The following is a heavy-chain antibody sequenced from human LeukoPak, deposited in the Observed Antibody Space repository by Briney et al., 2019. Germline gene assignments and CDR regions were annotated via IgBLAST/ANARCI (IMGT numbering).Heavy chain of an antibody. Sequence: SQTLSLTCAISGDSVSRAGTAWSWLRQPPSRGLEWLGRTYHRSNWYNDYAVSVKSRISINPDTSKNQFSLQLNSVTPEDTAVYYCVRDQRDTNLYYYGMHVWGQGTTVTVSS. J-gene: IGHJ6*02. CDR2: TYHRSNWYN. CDR1: GDSVSRAGTA. D-gene: IGHD2-8*01. V-gene: IGHV6-1*01. CDR3: VRDQRDTNLYYYGMHV.